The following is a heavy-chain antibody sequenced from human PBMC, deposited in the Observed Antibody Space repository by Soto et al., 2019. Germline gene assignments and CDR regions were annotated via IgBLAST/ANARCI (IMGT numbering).Heavy chain of an antibody. J-gene: IGHJ4*02. Sequence: LSLTCTVSGGSISSGDYYRSWIRQPPGKGLEWIGYIYYSGSTYYNPSLKSRVTISVDTSKNQFSLKLSSVTAADTAVYYCARGRFLEWLLEYYFDYWGQGTLVTVSS. V-gene: IGHV4-30-4*01. CDR1: GGSISSGDYY. CDR2: IYYSGST. D-gene: IGHD3-3*01. CDR3: ARGRFLEWLLEYYFDY.